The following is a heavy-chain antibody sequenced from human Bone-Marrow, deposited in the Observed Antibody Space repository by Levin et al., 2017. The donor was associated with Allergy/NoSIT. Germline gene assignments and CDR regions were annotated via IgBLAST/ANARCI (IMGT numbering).Heavy chain of an antibody. Sequence: GESLKISCKASGYTFTGYYMHWVRQAPGQGLEWMGRINPNSGGTNYAQKFQGRVTMTRDTSISTAYMELSRLRSDDTAVYYCATAGRVGGCSGGSCHIVDYWGQGTLVTVSS. J-gene: IGHJ4*02. V-gene: IGHV1-2*06. CDR3: ATAGRVGGCSGGSCHIVDY. CDR1: GYTFTGYY. D-gene: IGHD2-15*01. CDR2: INPNSGGT.